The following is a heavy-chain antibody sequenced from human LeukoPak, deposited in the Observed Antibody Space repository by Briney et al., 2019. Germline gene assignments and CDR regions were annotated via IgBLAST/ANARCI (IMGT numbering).Heavy chain of an antibody. D-gene: IGHD5-18*01. CDR2: INHSGST. Sequence: SETLSLTCAVCGGSFSGYYWSWIRQPPGKGLEWIGEINHSGSTNYNPSLKSRVTISVDTSKNQFSLKLSSVTAADTAVYYCAREGGGIQLWFDYWGQGTLVTVSS. V-gene: IGHV4-34*01. J-gene: IGHJ4*02. CDR3: AREGGGIQLWFDY. CDR1: GGSFSGYY.